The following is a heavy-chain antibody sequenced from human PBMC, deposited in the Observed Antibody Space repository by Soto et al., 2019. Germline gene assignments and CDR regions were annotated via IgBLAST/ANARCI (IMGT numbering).Heavy chain of an antibody. V-gene: IGHV1-69*02. Sequence: QVQLVQSGAEVKKPGSSVKVSCKASGGTFSSYTISWVRQAPGQGLEWMGRIIPILGIANYAQKFQGRVTITADKSTSTAYMELSSLRSEDTAVYYCASHIAAGPPRPEKKDNWFDPWGQGTLVTVSS. CDR2: IIPILGIA. CDR1: GGTFSSYT. D-gene: IGHD6-13*01. CDR3: ASHIAAGPPRPEKKDNWFDP. J-gene: IGHJ5*02.